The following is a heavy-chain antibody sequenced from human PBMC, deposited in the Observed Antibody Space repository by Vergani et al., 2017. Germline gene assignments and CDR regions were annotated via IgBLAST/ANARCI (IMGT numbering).Heavy chain of an antibody. Sequence: EVQLLESGGDLVQPGGSLRLSCAASGFTFIMHDMSWVRQAPGKGLEWVSNLSASDRRTHYADSVKGRFTISRDSSKNTLFLQMNSLRPEDTAVYYCAKVGRSEVAGTFGAFDIWGQGTMVTVSS. V-gene: IGHV3-23*01. CDR2: LSASDRRT. D-gene: IGHD6-19*01. CDR1: GFTFIMHD. J-gene: IGHJ3*02. CDR3: AKVGRSEVAGTFGAFDI.